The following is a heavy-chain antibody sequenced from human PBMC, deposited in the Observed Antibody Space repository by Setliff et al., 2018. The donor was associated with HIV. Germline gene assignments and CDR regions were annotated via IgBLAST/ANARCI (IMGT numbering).Heavy chain of an antibody. V-gene: IGHV4-38-2*01. CDR1: GFSISSGFL. J-gene: IGHJ4*02. CDR3: ARVETTVTSRLDY. CDR2: IYQSGTT. Sequence: SETLSLTCAVSGFSISSGFLWGWVRQPPGKGLEWIGSIYQSGTTYYNPALKSRVTISVDTSKNQFSLRLTSVTAAETAVYFCARVETTVTSRLDYWGQGTLVTVSS. D-gene: IGHD4-17*01.